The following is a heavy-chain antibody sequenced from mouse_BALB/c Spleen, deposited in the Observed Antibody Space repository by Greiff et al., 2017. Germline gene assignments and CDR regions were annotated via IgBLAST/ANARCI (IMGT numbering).Heavy chain of an antibody. D-gene: IGHD1-1*01. CDR3: ARVYYYGSSPYAMDY. J-gene: IGHJ4*01. V-gene: IGHV5-4*02. CDR1: GFTFSDYY. CDR2: ISDGGSYT. Sequence: EVKLVESGGGLVKPGGSLKLSCAASGFTFSDYYMYWVRPTPEKRLEWVATISDGGSYTYYPDSVKGRFTISRDNAKNNLYLQMSSLKSEDTAMYYCARVYYYGSSPYAMDYWGQGTSVTVSS.